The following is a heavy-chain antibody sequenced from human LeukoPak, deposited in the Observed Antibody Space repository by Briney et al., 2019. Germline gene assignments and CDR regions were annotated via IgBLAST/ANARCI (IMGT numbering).Heavy chain of an antibody. V-gene: IGHV3-30-3*01. CDR1: GFTFSSYA. Sequence: GGSLRLSCAASGFTFSSYAMHWVRQAPGKGLEWVAVISYDGSNKYYADSAKGRFTISRDNSKKTLYLQMNSLRAEDTAVYYCARGERITMIVVVIPDMDVWGQGTTVTVSS. D-gene: IGHD3-22*01. J-gene: IGHJ6*02. CDR3: ARGERITMIVVVIPDMDV. CDR2: ISYDGSNK.